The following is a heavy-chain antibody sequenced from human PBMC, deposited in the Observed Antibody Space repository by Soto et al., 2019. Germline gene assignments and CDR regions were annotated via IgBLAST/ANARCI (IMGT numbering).Heavy chain of an antibody. CDR2: IYHSGST. J-gene: IGHJ4*02. D-gene: IGHD6-19*01. CDR3: ARHIAVPTTRGFDY. CDR1: GASINTNW. Sequence: SETLSLTCAVSGASINTNWWSWVRQPPGKGLEWIGEIYHSGSTNYNPSLEGRATISIDKSKNQFSLKLSSVTAADTAVYYCARHIAVPTTRGFDYWGQGALVTVSS. V-gene: IGHV4-4*02.